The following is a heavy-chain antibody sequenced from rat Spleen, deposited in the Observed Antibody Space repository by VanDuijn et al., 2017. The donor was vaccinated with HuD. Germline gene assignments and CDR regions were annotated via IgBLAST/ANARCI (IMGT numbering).Heavy chain of an antibody. CDR1: GFTFSDYG. Sequence: EVQLVESGGGLVQPGRSLKLSCVASGFTFSDYGMNWIRQAPGKGLEWVAYISSSSGTIYYADTVKGRFTISRDNAKNTLYLQLSSLRSEDTALYYCARHGYYSGGWYFDFWGPGTMVTVSS. V-gene: IGHV5-34*01. CDR3: ARHGYYSGGWYFDF. CDR2: ISSSSGT. J-gene: IGHJ1*01. D-gene: IGHD1-1*01.